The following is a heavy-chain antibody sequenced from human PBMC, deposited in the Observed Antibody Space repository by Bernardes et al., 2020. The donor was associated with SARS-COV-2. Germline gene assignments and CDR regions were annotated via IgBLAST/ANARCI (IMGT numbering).Heavy chain of an antibody. D-gene: IGHD7-27*01. CDR2: INQGGIT. V-gene: IGHV4-34*01. CDR1: GGSFSCYY. CDR3: ARGETELGRICSIYAY. J-gene: IGHJ4*02. Sequence: SETLSLTCAVYGGSFSCYYWSWIRQPPGKGLEWIGDINQGGITNYSPSLKSRVTISVDTSKNHFSLKLSSVTAADTAVYYCARGETELGRICSIYAYWGQGTQVTVSS.